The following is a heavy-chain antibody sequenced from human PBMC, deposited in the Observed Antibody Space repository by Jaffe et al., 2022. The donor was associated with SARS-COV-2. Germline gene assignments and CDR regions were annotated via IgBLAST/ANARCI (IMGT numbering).Heavy chain of an antibody. CDR1: GFTFSSYS. J-gene: IGHJ4*02. V-gene: IGHV3-21*01. Sequence: EVQLVESGGGLVKPGGSLRLSCAASGFTFSSYSMNWVRQAPGKGLEWVSSISSSSSYIYYADSVKGRFTISRDNAKNSLYLQMNSLRAEDTAVYYCARGYFGYSYDQGPFDYWGQGTLVTVSS. CDR2: ISSSSSYI. CDR3: ARGYFGYSYDQGPFDY. D-gene: IGHD5-18*01.